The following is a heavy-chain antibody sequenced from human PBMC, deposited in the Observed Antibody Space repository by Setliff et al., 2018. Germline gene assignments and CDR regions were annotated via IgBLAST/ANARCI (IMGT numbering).Heavy chain of an antibody. D-gene: IGHD4-4*01. V-gene: IGHV3-15*07. J-gene: IGHJ6*03. CDR3: TTERPTVTTEHYYYYYMDV. CDR1: GFTFSNAW. CDR2: IKSKTDGGTT. Sequence: PGGSLRLSCAASGFTFSNAWMNWVRQAPGKGLEWVGRIKSKTDGGTTDYAAPVKGRFTISRDDSKNTLYLQMNSLKTEDTAVYYCTTERPTVTTEHYYYYYMDVWGKGTTVTVSS.